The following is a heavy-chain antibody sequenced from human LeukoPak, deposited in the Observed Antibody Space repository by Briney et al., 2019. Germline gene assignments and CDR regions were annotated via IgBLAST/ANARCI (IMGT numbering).Heavy chain of an antibody. CDR2: IYYSGST. J-gene: IGHJ6*01. CDR3: ARDLWGRTMVRGAGGMDV. V-gene: IGHV4-59*01. Sequence: SETLSLTCIVSGGSISSYYWSWIRQPPGKGLEWIGYIYYSGSTNYNPSLKSRVTISVDTSKNQFSLKLSSVTAADTAVYYCARDLWGRTMVRGAGGMDVWGQGTTVTVSS. D-gene: IGHD3-10*01. CDR1: GGSISSYY.